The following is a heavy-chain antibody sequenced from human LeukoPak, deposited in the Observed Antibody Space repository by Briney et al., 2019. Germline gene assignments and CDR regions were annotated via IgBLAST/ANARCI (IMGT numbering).Heavy chain of an antibody. CDR2: ISSSSSYI. D-gene: IGHD3-22*01. J-gene: IGHJ5*02. V-gene: IGHV3-21*04. CDR3: ARSRHSYDSTGFPHH. Sequence: PGGSLRLSCAASGFTFSSYSMNWVRQPPGKGLEWVSSISSSSSYIYYADSVKGRFNISRDNAKNSLYLQMNSLRAEYIALYYCARSRHSYDSTGFPHHWGQGTLVTVSS. CDR1: GFTFSSYS.